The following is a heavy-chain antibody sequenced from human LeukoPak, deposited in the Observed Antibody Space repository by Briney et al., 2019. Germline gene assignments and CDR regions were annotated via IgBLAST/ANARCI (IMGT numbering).Heavy chain of an antibody. CDR2: ISGTSDGT. J-gene: IGHJ4*02. CDR1: GFTFSTYA. D-gene: IGHD2-15*01. CDR3: AKFALRYCSGGSCHPFDY. V-gene: IGHV3-23*01. Sequence: GGSLRLSCAASGFTFSTYAMSWVRQAPGKGLEWVSAISGTSDGTYYADSVKGRFTISRDNSKNTLYLQMNSLRAEDTAVYYCAKFALRYCSGGSCHPFDYWGQGTLVTVSS.